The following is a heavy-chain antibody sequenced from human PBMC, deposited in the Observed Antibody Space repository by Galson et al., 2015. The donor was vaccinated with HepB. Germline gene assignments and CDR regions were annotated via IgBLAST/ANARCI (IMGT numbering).Heavy chain of an antibody. CDR3: AREKVAAVVSDALDT. CDR2: ISYDGNNK. V-gene: IGHV3-30-3*01. Sequence: SLRLSCAASGFTFSTYSMHWVRQAPGKGLEWVGVISYDGNNKYYGDSVRGRFTISRDNSKNTLYLEMNSLRTDDTAVYYCAREKVAAVVSDALDTWGQGTLVTASS. J-gene: IGHJ5*02. D-gene: IGHD6-13*01. CDR1: GFTFSTYS.